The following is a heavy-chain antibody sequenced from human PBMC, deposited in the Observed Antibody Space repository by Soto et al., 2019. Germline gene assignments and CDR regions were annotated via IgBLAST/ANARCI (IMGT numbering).Heavy chain of an antibody. CDR2: IRSKAYGGTT. CDR1: GFTFGDYA. Sequence: TGGSLRLSCTASGFTFGDYAMSWFRQAPGKGLEWVGFIRSKAYGGTTEYAASVKGRFTISRDDSKSIAYLQMNSLKTEDTAVYYCTRDHAPNYGYTPVQYYYYYYMDVWGKGTTVTVSS. V-gene: IGHV3-49*03. J-gene: IGHJ6*03. D-gene: IGHD4-17*01. CDR3: TRDHAPNYGYTPVQYYYYYYMDV.